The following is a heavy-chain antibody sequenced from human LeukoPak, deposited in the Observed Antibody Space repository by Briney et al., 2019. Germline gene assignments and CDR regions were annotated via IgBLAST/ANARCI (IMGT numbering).Heavy chain of an antibody. V-gene: IGHV4-39*07. D-gene: IGHD3-22*01. J-gene: IGHJ4*02. CDR1: GGSISSSSYY. CDR2: IYTSGST. CDR3: ARDPAGSGSVRDYYFDY. Sequence: PSETLSLICTVSGGSISSSSYYWGWIRQPPGKGLEWIGRIYTSGSTNYNPSLKSRVTMSVDTSKNQFSLKLSSVTAADTAVYYCARDPAGSGSVRDYYFDYWGQGTLVTVSS.